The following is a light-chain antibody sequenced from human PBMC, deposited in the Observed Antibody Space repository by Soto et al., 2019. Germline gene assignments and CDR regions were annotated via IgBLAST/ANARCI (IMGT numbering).Light chain of an antibody. Sequence: DIPLTQSPSSVSASVGDRVTITCRASQGMSSWLAWFQQKPGKAPKLLIYAASSLQSGGPSRFSGSGSGTDFTLTISSPQPEDFATYYCQQTNFFPWTFGQGTKVEIK. CDR2: AAS. CDR3: QQTNFFPWT. J-gene: IGKJ1*01. V-gene: IGKV1-12*02. CDR1: QGMSSW.